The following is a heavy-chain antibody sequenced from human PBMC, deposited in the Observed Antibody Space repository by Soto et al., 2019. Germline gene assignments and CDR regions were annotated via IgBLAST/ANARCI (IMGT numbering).Heavy chain of an antibody. CDR1: GCSISSSSFH. Sequence: SETLSLTCTFSGCSISSSSFHWGWIRQPPGKGLEWIGSIYYSGSTYYNPSLKSRVTISVDTSKNQFSLKLSSVTAADTAVYYCARDKSMVRGVKYYYYGMDVWGQGTTVTVSS. CDR2: IYYSGST. CDR3: ARDKSMVRGVKYYYYGMDV. V-gene: IGHV4-39*02. D-gene: IGHD3-10*01. J-gene: IGHJ6*02.